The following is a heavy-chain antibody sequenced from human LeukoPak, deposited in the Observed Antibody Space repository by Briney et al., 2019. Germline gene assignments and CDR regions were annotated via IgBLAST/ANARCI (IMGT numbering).Heavy chain of an antibody. D-gene: IGHD1-1*01. CDR1: GGSFSDYY. CDR2: IYHSGAT. CDR3: ARVTTGGSYYMDV. J-gene: IGHJ6*03. Sequence: PSETLSLTCAAYGGSFSDYYWSWIRQPPGKGLEWIGSIYHSGATYYNPSLKSRVTISADTSKNQFSLKLDSVTAADTAVYYCARVTTGGSYYMDVWGRGTTVTVSS. V-gene: IGHV4-34*01.